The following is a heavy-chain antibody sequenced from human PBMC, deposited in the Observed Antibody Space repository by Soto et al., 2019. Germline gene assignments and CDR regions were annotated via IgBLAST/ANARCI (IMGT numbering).Heavy chain of an antibody. J-gene: IGHJ5*02. CDR1: GYTFTTHG. D-gene: IGHD2-15*01. CDR2: VSGDNGHT. Sequence: QVQLVQSGAEVKKPGASVKVSCKASGYTFTTHGIIWVRQAPGQGLEWMGWVSGDNGHTNYAQSLQGRVTMTTDTSTNPAYMELRSLRSDATAVYYCARDLGYCRSGTCYREWFDPWGQGTLVTVSS. V-gene: IGHV1-18*01. CDR3: ARDLGYCRSGTCYREWFDP.